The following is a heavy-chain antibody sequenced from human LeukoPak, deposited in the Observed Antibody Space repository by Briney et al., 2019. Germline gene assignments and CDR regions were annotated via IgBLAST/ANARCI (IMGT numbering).Heavy chain of an antibody. Sequence: GGSLRLSCAASGFTFDKYGMSWVRQAPGKGLEWVSGIDWNGGSTAYADSVKGRFTISRDNAKNSLYLQMNTLRAEDTAFYFCAKDSTFYYDSSGYYYWRWFGYWGQGALVTVSS. CDR3: AKDSTFYYDSSGYYYWRWFGY. CDR1: GFTFDKYG. V-gene: IGHV3-20*04. J-gene: IGHJ4*02. D-gene: IGHD3-22*01. CDR2: IDWNGGST.